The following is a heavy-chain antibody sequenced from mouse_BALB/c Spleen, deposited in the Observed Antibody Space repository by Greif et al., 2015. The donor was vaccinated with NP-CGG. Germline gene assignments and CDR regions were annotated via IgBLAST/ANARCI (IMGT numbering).Heavy chain of an antibody. J-gene: IGHJ1*01. CDR3: AREDYSTRYSDV. Sequence: QVQLQQSGAELVRPGSSVKISCKASGYALSSYRMNWVKQRPGQGLEWIGQIYPGDGDTNYNGKFKGKATLTADKSSSTAYMQLSSLTSEDSAVYFCAREDYSTRYSDVWGAGTTVTVSS. V-gene: IGHV1-80*01. CDR1: GYALSSYR. CDR2: IYPGDGDT. D-gene: IGHD1-1*01.